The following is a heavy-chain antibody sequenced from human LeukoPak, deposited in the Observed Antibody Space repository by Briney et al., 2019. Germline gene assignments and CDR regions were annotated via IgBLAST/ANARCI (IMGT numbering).Heavy chain of an antibody. J-gene: IGHJ4*02. V-gene: IGHV3-30*18. CDR3: AKEGGSGWYYFDY. Sequence: GGSLRLSCVVSGFTFSNYGIHWVRQAPGKGLEWVAVISYDGSNKYYADPVKGRFTISRDNSKNTPYLQMNSLRAEDMAVYYCAKEGGSGWYYFDYWGQGTLVTVSS. CDR1: GFTFSNYG. CDR2: ISYDGSNK. D-gene: IGHD6-19*01.